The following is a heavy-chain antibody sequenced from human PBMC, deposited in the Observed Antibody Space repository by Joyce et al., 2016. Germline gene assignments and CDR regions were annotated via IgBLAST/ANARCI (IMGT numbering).Heavy chain of an antibody. CDR1: GGSFSGYY. J-gene: IGHJ5*02. CDR2: INHSGSN. V-gene: IGHV4-34*01. Sequence: QVQLQQWGAGLLKPSEPLSLTCAVYGGSFSGYYWSWIRQPPGKGLEWIGEINHSGSNNYNPSLKSRVTISVDTSKNQFSLKLSSVTAADTAVYYCARGPRSNWGLVWFDPWGQGTLVTVSS. D-gene: IGHD7-27*01. CDR3: ARGPRSNWGLVWFDP.